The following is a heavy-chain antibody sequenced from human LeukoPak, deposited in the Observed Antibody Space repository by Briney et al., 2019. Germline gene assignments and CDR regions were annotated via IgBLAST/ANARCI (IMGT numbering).Heavy chain of an antibody. Sequence: GGSLRLSCAASGFTFSSYWMHWVRQAPGKGLVWVSRINSDGSSTSYADSVKGRFTISRDNAKNTLYLQMNSLRAEDTAVYYCARDLWGYSYGYGYYYDSSGYYDYWGQGTLVTVSS. CDR1: GFTFSSYW. CDR2: INSDGSST. V-gene: IGHV3-74*01. D-gene: IGHD3-22*01. J-gene: IGHJ4*02. CDR3: ARDLWGYSYGYGYYYDSSGYYDY.